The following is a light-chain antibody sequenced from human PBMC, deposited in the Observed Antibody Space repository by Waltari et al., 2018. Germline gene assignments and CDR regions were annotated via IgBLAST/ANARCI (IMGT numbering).Light chain of an antibody. V-gene: IGKV3-15*01. J-gene: IGKJ2*01. CDR1: KNIGNN. Sequence: ETIMTRSPATLSVSPGESAPLSCRASKNIGNNLAWYQQTPGQPPRLLIYVTSSRSTGIPGRFFGAGSGTDFTLTISSLQSEDFGVYYCQQYNEWPYTFGQGTKVDLK. CDR3: QQYNEWPYT. CDR2: VTS.